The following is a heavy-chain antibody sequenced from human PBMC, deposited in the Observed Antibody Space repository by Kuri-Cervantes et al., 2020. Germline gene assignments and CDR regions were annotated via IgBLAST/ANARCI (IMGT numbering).Heavy chain of an antibody. J-gene: IGHJ5*02. CDR2: ISSSSSYI. V-gene: IGHV3-21*01. CDR3: ARARYSSTSCYVT. Sequence: ETLSLTCAASGFTFSSYSMNWVRQAPGKGLEWVSSISSSSSYIYYADSVKGRFTISRDNAKNSLYLQMNSLRAEDTAVYYCARARYSSTSCYVTWGQGTLVTVSS. D-gene: IGHD2-2*01. CDR1: GFTFSSYS.